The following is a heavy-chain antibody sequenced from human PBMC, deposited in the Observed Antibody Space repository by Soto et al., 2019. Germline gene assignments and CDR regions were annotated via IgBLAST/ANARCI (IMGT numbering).Heavy chain of an antibody. J-gene: IGHJ3*02. CDR1: GGSLTDHY. V-gene: IGHV4-59*11. CDR2: VYYSGGT. D-gene: IGHD2-21*01. Sequence: QVQLQESGPGLVKPSETLSLTCTVAGGSLTDHYWNWFRQSTGKGLHWIGYVYYSGGTNYNPSLKIRVTMSVYTSKNQFSLNFRSVTAADTAVYYCARGNDWKSSTFDIWGQGTMVSVSS. CDR3: ARGNDWKSSTFDI.